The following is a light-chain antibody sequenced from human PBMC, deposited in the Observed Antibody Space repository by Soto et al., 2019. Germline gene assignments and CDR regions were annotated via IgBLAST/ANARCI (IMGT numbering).Light chain of an antibody. CDR1: QSVSSN. Sequence: EIVMTQSPATLSVSPGERATLSCRASQSVSSNLAWYQQKPGQAPRLLIYGASTRATGIPARFSGSGSGTEFTLTISSLQSEDFAVYDCQQYNNWPLTFGGGTKVESK. CDR3: QQYNNWPLT. J-gene: IGKJ4*01. CDR2: GAS. V-gene: IGKV3-15*01.